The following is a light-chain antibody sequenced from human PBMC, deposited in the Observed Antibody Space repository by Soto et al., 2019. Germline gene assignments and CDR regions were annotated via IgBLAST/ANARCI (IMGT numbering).Light chain of an antibody. CDR2: DVS. J-gene: IGLJ1*01. V-gene: IGLV2-14*03. CDR3: SSYTSSSLHV. Sequence: QSALTQPASVSGSPGQSITISCTGTSSDVGGYNYVSWYQQHPGKAPKLMIYDVSNRPSGVSNRFSGSKSGNTASLTISGLQAEDEADYYCSSYTSSSLHVFGTGTTVTV. CDR1: SSDVGGYNY.